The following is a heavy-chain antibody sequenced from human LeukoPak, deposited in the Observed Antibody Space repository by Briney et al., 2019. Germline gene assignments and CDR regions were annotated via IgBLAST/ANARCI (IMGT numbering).Heavy chain of an antibody. CDR3: ATFDQYYYDSSGYRDY. Sequence: GGSLRLSCAASGFTFSSYWMSWVRQAPGKGLEWVANIKQDGSEKYYVDSVKGRFTISRDNAKNSLYLQMNSLRAEDTDVYYCATFDQYYYDSSGYRDYWGQGTLVTVSS. J-gene: IGHJ4*02. D-gene: IGHD3-22*01. V-gene: IGHV3-7*05. CDR1: GFTFSSYW. CDR2: IKQDGSEK.